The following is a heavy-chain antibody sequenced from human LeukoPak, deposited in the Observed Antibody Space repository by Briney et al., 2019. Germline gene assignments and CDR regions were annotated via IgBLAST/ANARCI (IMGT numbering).Heavy chain of an antibody. J-gene: IGHJ4*02. Sequence: GRSLRLSCSASGFTFSSYAMHWVRQAPGKGLEYVSAFSSNGGSTYYADSVKGRFTISRDNSKNTLYLQMSSLRAEDTAVYYCVKGLRGGPVVGFDYWGQGTLVTVSS. D-gene: IGHD2-15*01. V-gene: IGHV3-64D*06. CDR1: GFTFSSYA. CDR3: VKGLRGGPVVGFDY. CDR2: FSSNGGST.